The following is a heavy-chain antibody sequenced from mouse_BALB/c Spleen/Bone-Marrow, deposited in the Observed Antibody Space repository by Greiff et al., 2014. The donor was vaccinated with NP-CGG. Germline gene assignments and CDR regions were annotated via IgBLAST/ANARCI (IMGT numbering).Heavy chain of an antibody. D-gene: IGHD6-2*01. V-gene: IGHV5-12-2*01. J-gene: IGHJ1*01. CDR3: ARVSPYGYFDV. CDR1: GFTFSSYI. Sequence: EVQVVESGGGFVQPGGSLKLSCAASGFTFSSYIMSWVRQTPEKRLEWVAYISHSGGSSYYLDTVKGRFTISRDNAKNTLYLQMSSLKSEDTAMYYCARVSPYGYFDVWGAGTTVTVSS. CDR2: ISHSGGSS.